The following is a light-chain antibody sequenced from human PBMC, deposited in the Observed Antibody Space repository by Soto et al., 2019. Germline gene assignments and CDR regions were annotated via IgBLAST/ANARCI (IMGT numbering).Light chain of an antibody. Sequence: QSVLTQPPSASGTPGQRVTSSCSGCSSNIGSNTVNWYQQLPGTAPKLLIYTNNQRPSGVPDRFSGSKSGASASLAISGLQSEDEGDYYCAAWDDSLNGRVFGTGTKVTVL. J-gene: IGLJ1*01. CDR1: SSNIGSNT. CDR2: TNN. V-gene: IGLV1-44*01. CDR3: AAWDDSLNGRV.